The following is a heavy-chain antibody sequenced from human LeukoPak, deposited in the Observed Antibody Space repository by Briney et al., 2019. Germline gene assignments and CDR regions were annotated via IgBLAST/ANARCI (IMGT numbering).Heavy chain of an antibody. J-gene: IGHJ1*01. Sequence: GGSLRLSCAASGFTFSSYSMSWVRQAPGKGLEWVSYISSSSSTIYYADSVKGRFTISRDNVKNSLYLQMNSLRAEDTAVYYCARVESCGGDCYPHWGQGTLVTVSS. CDR3: ARVESCGGDCYPH. V-gene: IGHV3-48*01. D-gene: IGHD2-21*02. CDR2: ISSSSSTI. CDR1: GFTFSSYS.